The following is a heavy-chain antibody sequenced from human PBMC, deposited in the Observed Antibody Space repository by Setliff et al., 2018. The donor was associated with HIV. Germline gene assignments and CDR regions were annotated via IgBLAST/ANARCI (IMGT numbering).Heavy chain of an antibody. J-gene: IGHJ3*01. CDR2: VGVGGYDT. CDR3: AKPTPGLYPRSFDG. CDR1: GFAFSTFD. V-gene: IGHV3-23*01. Sequence: LSLTCAAYGFAFSTFDMNWVRQAQGKGPEWVAAVGVGGYDTFYTDSVRGRFAVSRDDSNNRPYLEMTALRDDDTAIYYCAKPTPGLYPRSFDGWGQGTMVTVSS. D-gene: IGHD1-1*01.